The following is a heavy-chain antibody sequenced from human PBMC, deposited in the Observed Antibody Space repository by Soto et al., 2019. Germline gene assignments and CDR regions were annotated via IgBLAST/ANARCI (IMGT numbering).Heavy chain of an antibody. Sequence: QVQLQESGPGLVKPSQTLSLTCTVSGGSISSGNYYWSWIRQHPGQGLEWIGYIYYSGSTYYNPSLKSRVTISVDTSKNQFSLKLNSVTAGDTAVYYCAGDPSIVARGGGMDVWGQGTTVTVSS. D-gene: IGHD6-6*01. J-gene: IGHJ6*02. CDR1: GGSISSGNYY. CDR2: IYYSGST. CDR3: AGDPSIVARGGGMDV. V-gene: IGHV4-31*03.